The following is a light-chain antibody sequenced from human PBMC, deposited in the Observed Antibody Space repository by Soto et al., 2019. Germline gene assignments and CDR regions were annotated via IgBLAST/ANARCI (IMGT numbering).Light chain of an antibody. J-gene: IGKJ1*01. CDR2: DAS. Sequence: EIVLTQSPATLSLSPGERGTLSCRASQSVSSYLLWYQQKPGQAPRALIYDASNRAIGIPARFSGSGSGTDFTLTISSLEPEDFAVYYCQQRYNAPWTFGQGTKVEIK. CDR1: QSVSSY. V-gene: IGKV3-11*01. CDR3: QQRYNAPWT.